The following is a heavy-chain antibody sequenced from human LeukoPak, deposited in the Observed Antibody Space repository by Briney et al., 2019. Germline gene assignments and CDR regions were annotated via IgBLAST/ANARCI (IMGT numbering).Heavy chain of an antibody. CDR1: GFTFSSYA. V-gene: IGHV3-23*01. D-gene: IGHD3-10*01. CDR2: ISGSGGGT. J-gene: IGHJ5*02. CDR3: AKDAPKHGSGSYWLA. Sequence: GGSLRLSCAASGFTFSSYAMSWVRQAPGKGLDWVSAISGSGGGTYYTDSVKGRFTISRDNSKNTLYLQMNSLRAEDTAVYYCAKDAPKHGSGSYWLAWGQGTLVTVSS.